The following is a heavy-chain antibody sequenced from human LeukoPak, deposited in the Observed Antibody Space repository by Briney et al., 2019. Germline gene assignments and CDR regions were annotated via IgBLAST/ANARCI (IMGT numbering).Heavy chain of an antibody. CDR3: ARNRDGYNSFDY. CDR1: GGSINNGGYY. Sequence: PSETLSLTCTVSGGSINNGGYYWCWIRQHPGKGLEWIGYIYYSGSSYYNPSLRSRVTISVDTSKNHFSPKLSSVTAADTAVYYCARNRDGYNSFDYWGQGTLVTVSS. CDR2: IYYSGSS. J-gene: IGHJ4*02. D-gene: IGHD5-24*01. V-gene: IGHV4-31*03.